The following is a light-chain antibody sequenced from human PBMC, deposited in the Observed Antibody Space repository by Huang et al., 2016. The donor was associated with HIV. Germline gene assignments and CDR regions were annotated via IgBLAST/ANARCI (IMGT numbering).Light chain of an antibody. CDR3: LQDYNYPWT. CDR2: AAS. V-gene: IGKV1-6*01. J-gene: IGKJ1*01. CDR1: QGIRND. Sequence: AIQMTQSPSSLSASVGDRVTITCRASQGIRNDLGWYQQKPGKAPKLLIYAASSLQSGVPSTFSVSGSGTDFTLTISSLQPEDFATYYCLQDYNYPWTFGQGTKVEIK.